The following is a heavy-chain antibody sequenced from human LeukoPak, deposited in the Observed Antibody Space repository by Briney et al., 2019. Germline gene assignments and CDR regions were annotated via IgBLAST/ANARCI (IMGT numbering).Heavy chain of an antibody. CDR2: ISGSGGST. Sequence: GGSLRLSCAASGFTFSGYAMSWVRQAPGKGLEWVSAISGSGGSTSYADSVKGRFTISRDNSKNTLYLQMNSLRAEDTAVYYCAKDPPLGYYYDSSGYTFDYWGQGTLVTVSS. CDR3: AKDPPLGYYYDSSGYTFDY. D-gene: IGHD3-22*01. V-gene: IGHV3-23*01. CDR1: GFTFSGYA. J-gene: IGHJ4*02.